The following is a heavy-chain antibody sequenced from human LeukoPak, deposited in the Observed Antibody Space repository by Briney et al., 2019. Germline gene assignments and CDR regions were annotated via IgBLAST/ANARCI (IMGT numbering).Heavy chain of an antibody. CDR3: ARAYYYGSGSYYTGRLDY. V-gene: IGHV1-69*01. CDR1: GGTFISYA. CDR2: IIPIFGTA. Sequence: SVKVSCKSSGGTFISYAISWVRQAPGQGLDWMGGIIPIFGTANYAQKFQGRVTITADESTSTAYMELSSLRSEDTAVYYCARAYYYGSGSYYTGRLDYWGQGTLVTVSS. D-gene: IGHD3-10*01. J-gene: IGHJ4*02.